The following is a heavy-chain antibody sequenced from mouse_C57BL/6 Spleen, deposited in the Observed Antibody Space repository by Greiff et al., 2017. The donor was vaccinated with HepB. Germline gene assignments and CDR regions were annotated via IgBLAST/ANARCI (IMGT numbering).Heavy chain of an antibody. Sequence: EVMLVESGGGLVKPGGSLKLSCAASGFTFSDYGMHWVRQAPETGLEWVAYISSGSSTIYYADTVKGRFTISRDNAKNTLFLQMTSLRSEDTAMYYCARAYSSMDYWGQGTSVTVSS. D-gene: IGHD2-10*01. CDR3: ARAYSSMDY. V-gene: IGHV5-17*01. J-gene: IGHJ4*01. CDR1: GFTFSDYG. CDR2: ISSGSSTI.